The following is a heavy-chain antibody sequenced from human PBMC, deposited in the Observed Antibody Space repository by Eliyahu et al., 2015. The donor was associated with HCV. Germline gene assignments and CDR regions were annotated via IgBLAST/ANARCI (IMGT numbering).Heavy chain of an antibody. CDR3: ARDWGWPRASFDM. Sequence: QVQLVESGGDVVQPGRSLRLSCAASGFTFRNYGMHWVRQAPGKGLEWVAVIWYDGSNKYYTDSVKGRFTTSRDNSKNTLYLQMNSLRAEDTAVYYCARDWGWPRASFDMWGQGTMVTVSS. D-gene: IGHD3-16*01. CDR1: GFTFRNYG. J-gene: IGHJ3*02. CDR2: IWYDGSNK. V-gene: IGHV3-33*01.